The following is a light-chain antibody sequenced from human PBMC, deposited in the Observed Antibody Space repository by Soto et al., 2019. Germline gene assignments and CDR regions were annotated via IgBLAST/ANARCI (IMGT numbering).Light chain of an antibody. Sequence: QSVLTQPASVSGSPGQSITISCTGTSSDVGGYNYVSWYQQHPGKAPKLMIYEVSNRPSGVSNRFSGSKSGNTASLTISGLQAEDEADYYCSSYAGSNNRVFGGGTKLTVL. CDR3: SSYAGSNNRV. CDR1: SSDVGGYNY. V-gene: IGLV2-14*01. J-gene: IGLJ3*02. CDR2: EVS.